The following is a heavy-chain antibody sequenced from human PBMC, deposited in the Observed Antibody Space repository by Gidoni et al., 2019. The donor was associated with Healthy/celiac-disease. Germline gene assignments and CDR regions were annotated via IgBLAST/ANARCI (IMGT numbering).Heavy chain of an antibody. CDR3: ARDVGDYIGSWFDP. CDR2: ISISGSPG. D-gene: IGHD4-17*01. V-gene: IGHV3-11*01. Sequence: QVQLVESGGGLVKPGGSLRLSCAASGFSFSDYYMSWIRQAPGKGLEWVSYISISGSPGTYEDSVKGRFTISRDNAKNALYLQMNSLRAEDTAVYYCARDVGDYIGSWFDPWGQGTLVTVSS. J-gene: IGHJ5*02. CDR1: GFSFSDYY.